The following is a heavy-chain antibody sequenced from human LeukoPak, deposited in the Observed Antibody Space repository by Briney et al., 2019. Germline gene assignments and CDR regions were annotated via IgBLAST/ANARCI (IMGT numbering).Heavy chain of an antibody. CDR2: INSDGSGT. CDR3: ARTEGTVAYDS. Sequence: GGSLRLSCAASGFTFSNYWMHWVRQAPGKGLVWVSRINSDGSGTTYADSVRDRFTISRDNAKNTLYLQVNSLRAEDTAVYYCARTEGTVAYDSWGQGTLVTVSS. J-gene: IGHJ5*01. D-gene: IGHD4-23*01. V-gene: IGHV3-74*01. CDR1: GFTFSNYW.